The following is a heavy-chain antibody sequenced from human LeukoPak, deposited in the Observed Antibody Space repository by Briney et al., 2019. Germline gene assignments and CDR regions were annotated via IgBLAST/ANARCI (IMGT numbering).Heavy chain of an antibody. CDR1: GFTVSSNY. CDR2: IYSGGST. Sequence: PGGSLRLSCAASGFTVSSNYMSWVRRAPGKGLEWVSVIYSGGSTFYADSVKGRFTISRDNSKNTLYLEMNSLRAEDTAVYYCARDRMRYYGMDVWGQGTKVTVSS. CDR3: ARDRMRYYGMDV. V-gene: IGHV3-53*01. J-gene: IGHJ6*02.